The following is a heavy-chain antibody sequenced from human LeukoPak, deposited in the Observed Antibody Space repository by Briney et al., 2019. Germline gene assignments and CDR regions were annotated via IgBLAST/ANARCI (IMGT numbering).Heavy chain of an antibody. CDR2: IYYSGST. CDR3: VSFKIWGTYRTDY. CDR1: GGSISSGGYY. Sequence: SQTLSLTCTVSGGSISSGGYYWSWIRQLPGKGLEWIGYIYYSGSTYYNPSLGSRVTISLDTSKNQFSLKLSSVTAADTAVYYCVSFKIWGTYRTDYWGQGTLVTVSS. V-gene: IGHV4-31*03. J-gene: IGHJ4*02. D-gene: IGHD3-16*02.